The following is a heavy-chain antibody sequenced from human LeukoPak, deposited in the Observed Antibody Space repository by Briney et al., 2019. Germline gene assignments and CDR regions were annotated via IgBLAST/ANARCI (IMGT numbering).Heavy chain of an antibody. V-gene: IGHV4-59*07. CDR3: ARHSSSFFNY. Sequence: ADTLSLTCTVSGGSISSYYWSWIRQPPGKGLEWIGYIYLRGCTNYNPSLKSRVTISVDTSKNQFSLKLSSVTAADTAVYYCARHSSSFFNYWGQGTLVTVSS. CDR2: IYLRGCT. CDR1: GGSISSYY. D-gene: IGHD6-13*01. J-gene: IGHJ4*02.